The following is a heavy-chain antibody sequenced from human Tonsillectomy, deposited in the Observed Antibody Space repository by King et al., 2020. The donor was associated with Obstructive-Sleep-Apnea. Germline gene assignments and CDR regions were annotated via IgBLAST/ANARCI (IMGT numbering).Heavy chain of an antibody. V-gene: IGHV4-39*07. CDR1: GGSISSSSYY. CDR3: ARAGAGPNYYFDY. Sequence: LQLQESGPGLVKPSETLSLTCTVSGGSISSSSYYWGWIRQPPGKGLEWIGSIYYSGSTYYNPSLKSRVTISIDTSTNQCSLQLRSVTAADTAVYYCARAGAGPNYYFDYWGQGTLVTVSS. J-gene: IGHJ4*02. D-gene: IGHD6-19*01. CDR2: IYYSGST.